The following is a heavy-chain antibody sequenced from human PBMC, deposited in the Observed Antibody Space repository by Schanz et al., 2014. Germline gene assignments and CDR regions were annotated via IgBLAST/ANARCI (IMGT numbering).Heavy chain of an antibody. V-gene: IGHV3-23*01. D-gene: IGHD2-15*01. CDR1: GFTFRSYP. CDR2: ISGAGGST. CDR3: AKGKDSTYYFDD. J-gene: IGHJ4*02. Sequence: EAQLLESGGNLVQPGGSLRVSCVGSGFTFRSYPMTWVRQAPGKGLEWVAGISGAGGSTYYVDSVKGRFTISRDNSRNTMYLQMNGLRADDTAIYYCAKGKDSTYYFDDWGQGTLVTVSS.